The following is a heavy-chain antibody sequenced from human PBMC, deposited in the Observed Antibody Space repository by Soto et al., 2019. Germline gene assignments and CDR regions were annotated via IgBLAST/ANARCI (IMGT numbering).Heavy chain of an antibody. CDR1: GGTFSSYT. CDR3: ATDLTTVTTTTYYYGMDV. J-gene: IGHJ6*02. V-gene: IGHV1-69*02. CDR2: IIPILGIA. Sequence: SVKVSCKASGGTFSSYTISWVRQAPGQGLEWMGRIIPILGIANYAQKFQGRVTITADKSTSTAYMELSSLRSEDTAVYYCATDLTTVTTTTYYYGMDVWGQGTTVTVSS. D-gene: IGHD4-17*01.